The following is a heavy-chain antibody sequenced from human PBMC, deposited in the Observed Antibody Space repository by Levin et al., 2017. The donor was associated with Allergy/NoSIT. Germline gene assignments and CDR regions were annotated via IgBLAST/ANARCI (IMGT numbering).Heavy chain of an antibody. V-gene: IGHV3-30*03. J-gene: IGHJ4*02. Sequence: QPGGSLRLSCAASGFTFHNYAMHWFRQAPGKGLEWVAVISYDGHNQYYGDSVRGRFTISRDNSINTLFLQIDSLRAEDTALYFCARDTTASGCSGSSGCYRNDYWGQGTLVSVSS. CDR1: GFTFHNYA. CDR2: ISYDGHNQ. CDR3: ARDTTASGCSGSSGCYRNDY. D-gene: IGHD2-2*01.